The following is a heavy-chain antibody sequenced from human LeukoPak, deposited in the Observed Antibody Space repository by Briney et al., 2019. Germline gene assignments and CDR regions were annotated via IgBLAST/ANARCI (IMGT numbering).Heavy chain of an antibody. CDR2: TSGSGGST. CDR1: GFTFSSYA. D-gene: IGHD2-15*01. J-gene: IGHJ4*02. CDR3: AKNGGSQCYSHLDS. Sequence: LGGFLRLSCAASGFTFSSYAMSWVRQAPGKGLEWVSGTSGSGGSTYYAGSVKGRLTISRDNSKNTLYLQMNSLRVEDTAVYYCAKNGGSQCYSHLDSWGQGTLVTVSS. V-gene: IGHV3-23*01.